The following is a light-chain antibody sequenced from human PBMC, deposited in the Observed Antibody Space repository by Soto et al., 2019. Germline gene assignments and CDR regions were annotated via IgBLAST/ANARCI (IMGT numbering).Light chain of an antibody. CDR3: QQRSSWIT. CDR2: GAF. CDR1: PSVTNF. Sequence: EVVLTQSPGTLSLSPGERATLSCRASPSVTNFLAWYQQKPGQAPRLLIYGAFNRATGLPARFSGSGSATDFTLTISSLEPEDFAVYYCQQRSSWITFGQGTRLEIK. V-gene: IGKV3-11*01. J-gene: IGKJ5*01.